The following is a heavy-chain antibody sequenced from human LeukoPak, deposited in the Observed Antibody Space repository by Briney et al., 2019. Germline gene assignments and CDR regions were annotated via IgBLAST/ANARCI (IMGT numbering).Heavy chain of an antibody. CDR3: ARMEWELYYFDY. D-gene: IGHD1-26*01. V-gene: IGHV1-18*01. J-gene: IGHJ4*02. Sequence: ASVKVSCKASGYTFTSYGISWVRQAPGQGLEWMGWISAYNGNTNYAQKLQGRVTMTSDTSTSTAYMELRSLRSDDTAVYYCARMEWELYYFDYWGQGTLVTVSS. CDR1: GYTFTSYG. CDR2: ISAYNGNT.